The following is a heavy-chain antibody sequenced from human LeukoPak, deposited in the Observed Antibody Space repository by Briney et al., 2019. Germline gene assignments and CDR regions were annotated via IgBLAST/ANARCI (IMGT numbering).Heavy chain of an antibody. D-gene: IGHD1-26*01. J-gene: IGHJ2*01. Sequence: GGSLRLSCAASGFTFSSYWMHWVRQAPGKGLVWVSTISGSGDSTYYADSVKGRFTISRDSSKNTLFLHMNTLRAEDTAIYYCAKDRTVGASYWYFDLWGRGTLVTVSS. CDR2: ISGSGDST. CDR1: GFTFSSYW. CDR3: AKDRTVGASYWYFDL. V-gene: IGHV3-23*01.